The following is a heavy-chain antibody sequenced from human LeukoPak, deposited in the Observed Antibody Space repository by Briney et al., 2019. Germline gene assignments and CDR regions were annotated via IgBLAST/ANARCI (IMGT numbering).Heavy chain of an antibody. CDR1: GYTFTSYG. Sequence: ASVKVSCKASGYTFTSYGISWVRQAPGQGLEWMGWISAYNGNTNYAQKLQGRVTMTTDTSTSTAYVELRSLRSDDTAVYYCARDHPRSYYDFWSGYYRFDYWGQGTLVTVS. V-gene: IGHV1-18*01. J-gene: IGHJ4*02. CDR3: ARDHPRSYYDFWSGYYRFDY. D-gene: IGHD3-3*01. CDR2: ISAYNGNT.